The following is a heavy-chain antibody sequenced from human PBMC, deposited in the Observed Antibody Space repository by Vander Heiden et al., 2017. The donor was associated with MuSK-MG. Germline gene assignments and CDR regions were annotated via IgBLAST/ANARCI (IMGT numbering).Heavy chain of an antibody. D-gene: IGHD5-18*01. CDR2: ISSSSSYI. CDR1: GFTFSSYS. J-gene: IGHJ4*02. Sequence: EVQLVESGGGLVKPGGSLRLSCAASGFTFSSYSMNWVRQAPGKGLEWVSSISSSSSYIYYADSVKGRFTISRDNAKNSLYLQMNSLRAEDTAVYYCARDLYYGYSYGYVGSDYWGQGTLVTVSS. V-gene: IGHV3-21*01. CDR3: ARDLYYGYSYGYVGSDY.